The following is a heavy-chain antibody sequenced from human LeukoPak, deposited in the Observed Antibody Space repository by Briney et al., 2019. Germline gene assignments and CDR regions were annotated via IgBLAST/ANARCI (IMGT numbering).Heavy chain of an antibody. CDR1: GFTFRNYA. CDR2: ISGSDGRS. CDR3: AKTAGSNWSFDY. D-gene: IGHD6-13*01. Sequence: GGTLRLSCAASGFTFRNYAMSWVRQAPGKGLEWVSAISGSDGRSHYADSVKGRFTTSRDNSKNTLWLQMNSLRAEDAAVYYCAKTAGSNWSFDYWGQGTLVTVSS. V-gene: IGHV3-23*01. J-gene: IGHJ4*02.